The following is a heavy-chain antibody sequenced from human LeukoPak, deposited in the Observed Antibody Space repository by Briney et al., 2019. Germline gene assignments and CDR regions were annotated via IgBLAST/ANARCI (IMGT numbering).Heavy chain of an antibody. J-gene: IGHJ4*02. V-gene: IGHV3-30*18. CDR2: ISYDGSNK. D-gene: IGHD3-10*01. CDR1: GFTFSSYG. CDR3: AKGSRMVRGVMGLDY. Sequence: GGSLRLSCAASGFTFSSYGMHWVRQAPGKGLEWVAVISYDGSNKYYADSVKGRFTISRDNSKNTLYLQMNSLRAEDTAVYYCAKGSRMVRGVMGLDYWGQGTLVTVSS.